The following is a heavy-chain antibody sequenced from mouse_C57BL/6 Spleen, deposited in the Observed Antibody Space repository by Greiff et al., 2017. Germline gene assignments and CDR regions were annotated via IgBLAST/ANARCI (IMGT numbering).Heavy chain of an antibody. V-gene: IGHV5-4*01. D-gene: IGHD2-2*01. CDR3: AREPYGYDGYFDV. Sequence: EVKLEESGGGLVKPGGSLKLSCAASGFTFSSYAMSWVRPTPEKRLEWVATISDGGSYTYYPDNVKGRFTISRDNAKNNLYLQMSHLKSEDTAMYYCAREPYGYDGYFDVWGTGTTVTVSS. CDR2: ISDGGSYT. J-gene: IGHJ1*03. CDR1: GFTFSSYA.